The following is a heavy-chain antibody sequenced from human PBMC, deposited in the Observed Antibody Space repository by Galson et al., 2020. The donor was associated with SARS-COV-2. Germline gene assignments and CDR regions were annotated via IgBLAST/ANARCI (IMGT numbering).Heavy chain of an antibody. CDR3: ARFRYIVGGWFDP. CDR1: GGSISSSSYY. J-gene: IGHJ5*02. Sequence: SETLSLTCTVSGGSISSSSYYWGWIRQPPGKGLEWIGSIYYSGSTYYNPSLKSRVTISVDTSKNQFSLKLSSVTAADTAVYYCARFRYIVGGWFDPWGQGTLVTVSS. CDR2: IYYSGST. D-gene: IGHD2-15*01. V-gene: IGHV4-39*01.